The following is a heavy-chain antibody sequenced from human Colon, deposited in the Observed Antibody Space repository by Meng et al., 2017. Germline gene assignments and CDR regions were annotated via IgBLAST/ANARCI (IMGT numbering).Heavy chain of an antibody. CDR1: GGSISVYY. Sequence: GSLRLSCSVSGGSISVYYWSWIRQPPGKGLEWIGYIYGGGSTNYNPSLTSRVTISVDTSKNQLSLKLNSMTAADTAVYYCARGHTVRAFEYWGQGALVTGAS. D-gene: IGHD3-10*02. CDR3: ARGHTVRAFEY. J-gene: IGHJ4*02. CDR2: IYGGGST. V-gene: IGHV4-59*01.